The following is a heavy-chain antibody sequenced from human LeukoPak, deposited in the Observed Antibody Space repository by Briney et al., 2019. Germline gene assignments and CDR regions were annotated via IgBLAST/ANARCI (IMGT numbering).Heavy chain of an antibody. Sequence: SETLSLTCSVSGGSVSSGGSYWTWIRQRPGKGLEWIGYIYYSGFTYYSPSLKTRFFISLDTSENQVSLKVNSVTAADTAVYHCARGGFFGSGSLFDSWGQGTLVTVSS. CDR1: GGSVSSGGSY. V-gene: IGHV4-31*03. CDR3: ARGGFFGSGSLFDS. CDR2: IYYSGFT. J-gene: IGHJ4*02. D-gene: IGHD3-10*01.